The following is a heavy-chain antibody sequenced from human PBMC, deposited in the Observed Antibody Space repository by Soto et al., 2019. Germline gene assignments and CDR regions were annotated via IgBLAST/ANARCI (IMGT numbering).Heavy chain of an antibody. V-gene: IGHV3-23*01. J-gene: IGHJ3*02. Sequence: PGGSLRLSCAASGFTFSSYAMSWVRQAPGKGLEWVSAISGSGGSTYYADSVKGRFAISRDNSKNTLYLQMNSLRAEDTAVYYSAKGDIVVVVAATVCAFDIWGQGTMVTVSS. D-gene: IGHD2-15*01. CDR3: AKGDIVVVVAATVCAFDI. CDR2: ISGSGGST. CDR1: GFTFSSYA.